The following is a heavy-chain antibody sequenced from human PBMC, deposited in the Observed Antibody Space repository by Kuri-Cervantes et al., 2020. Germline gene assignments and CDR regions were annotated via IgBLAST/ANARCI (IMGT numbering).Heavy chain of an antibody. CDR3: ASLVGGTTVSSDPIFDY. Sequence: GESLKISCAASGFTFSSYGMHWVRQAPGKGLDWVAIVWYDGSNKYYGDSVKGRFTISRDNSKNTLYLRMNSLRAEDTAIYYCASLVGGTTVSSDPIFDYWGQGTLVTVSS. CDR1: GFTFSSYG. CDR2: VWYDGSNK. V-gene: IGHV3-33*08. D-gene: IGHD1-26*01. J-gene: IGHJ4*02.